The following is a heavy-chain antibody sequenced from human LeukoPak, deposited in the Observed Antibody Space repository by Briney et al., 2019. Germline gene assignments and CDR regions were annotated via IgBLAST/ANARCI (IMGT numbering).Heavy chain of an antibody. J-gene: IGHJ6*03. Sequence: GSLSLSCAASGFPFSSYGMHWVRPAPGKGLEWVAFIRYDGSNKYYADSVKGRFTISRDNSKNTLYLQMNSLRAEDTAVYYCASSTGTPRPYYYYYYMDVWGKGTTVTVSS. CDR1: GFPFSSYG. CDR3: ASSTGTPRPYYYYYYMDV. V-gene: IGHV3-30*02. CDR2: IRYDGSNK. D-gene: IGHD1-1*01.